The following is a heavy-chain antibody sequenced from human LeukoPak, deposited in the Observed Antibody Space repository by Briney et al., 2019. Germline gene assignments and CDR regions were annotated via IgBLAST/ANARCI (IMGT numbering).Heavy chain of an antibody. J-gene: IGHJ6*02. CDR2: ISNDGSSN. CDR1: GFTFSSYG. D-gene: IGHD3-3*01. V-gene: IGHV3-30*03. Sequence: GGSLRLSCAASGFTFSSYGIHWVRQAPGKGLEWVAVISNDGSSNYYADSLKGRFTISRDNSKNTLYLQMNSLRVEDTAVYYCATQARGNSYDFWSGREPASAMDVWGQGTTVTVSS. CDR3: ATQARGNSYDFWSGREPASAMDV.